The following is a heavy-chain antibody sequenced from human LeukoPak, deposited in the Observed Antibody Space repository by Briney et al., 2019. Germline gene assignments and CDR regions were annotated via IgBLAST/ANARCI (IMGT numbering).Heavy chain of an antibody. D-gene: IGHD3-3*01. V-gene: IGHV1-69*05. J-gene: IGHJ3*02. CDR2: IIPIFGIA. CDR1: GGTFSRYA. Sequence: ASVKVSCKASGGTFSRYAISWVRQAPGQGLEWMGGIIPIFGIANYAQKFQGRVTITTDESTSTAYMELSSLRSEDTAVYYCANLFWSGYYPNLDAFDIWGQGTMVSGS. CDR3: ANLFWSGYYPNLDAFDI.